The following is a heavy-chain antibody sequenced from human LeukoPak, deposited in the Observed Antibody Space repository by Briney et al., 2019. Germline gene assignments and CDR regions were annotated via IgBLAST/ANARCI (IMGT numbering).Heavy chain of an antibody. J-gene: IGHJ4*02. V-gene: IGHV1-69*04. Sequence: SVKVSCKASGGTFSSYAISWVRQAPGQGLEWMGRIIPILGIANYAQKFQGRVTITADKSTSTAYMELSSLRSEDTAVYYCARSGVGGVFDYWGQGTLVTVSS. CDR3: ARSGVGGVFDY. CDR1: GGTFSSYA. D-gene: IGHD3-10*01. CDR2: IIPILGIA.